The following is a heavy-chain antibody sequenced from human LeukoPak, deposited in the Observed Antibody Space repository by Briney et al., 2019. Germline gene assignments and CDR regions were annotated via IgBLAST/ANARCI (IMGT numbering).Heavy chain of an antibody. CDR2: IIPIFGTA. V-gene: IGHV1-69*13. CDR3: ARDSPGPYCSGGSCYSLEYFQH. J-gene: IGHJ1*01. CDR1: GGTFSSYA. Sequence: SVKVSCKASGGTFSSYAISWVRQAPGQGLEWMGGIIPIFGTANYAQKFQGRVTITADESTSTAYMELSSLRSEDTAVYYCARDSPGPYCSGGSCYSLEYFQHWGQGTLVTVSS. D-gene: IGHD2-15*01.